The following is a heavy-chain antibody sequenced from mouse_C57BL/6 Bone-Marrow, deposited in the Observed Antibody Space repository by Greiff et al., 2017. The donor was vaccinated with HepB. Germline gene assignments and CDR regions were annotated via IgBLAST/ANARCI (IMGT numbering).Heavy chain of an antibody. CDR3: ARDLLLRYPYAMDY. D-gene: IGHD1-1*01. J-gene: IGHJ4*01. CDR2: INPNNGGT. V-gene: IGHV1-22*01. CDR1: GYTFTDYN. Sequence: EVQLQQSGPELVKPGASVKMSCKASGYTFTDYNMHWVKQSHGKSLEWIGYINPNNGGTSYNQKFKGKATLTVNKSSSTAYMELRSLTSEDSAVYYCARDLLLRYPYAMDYWGQGTSVTVSS.